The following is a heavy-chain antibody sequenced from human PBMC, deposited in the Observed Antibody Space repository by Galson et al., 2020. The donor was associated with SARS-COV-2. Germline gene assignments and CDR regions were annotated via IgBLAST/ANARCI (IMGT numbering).Heavy chain of an antibody. D-gene: IGHD6-6*01. CDR2: ISGSGGST. CDR1: GFTFSSYA. Sequence: GGSLRLSCAASGFTFSSYAMSWVRQAPGKGLEWVSAISGSGGSTYYADSVKGRFTISRDNSKNTLYLQMNSLRAEDTAVYYCAAHWGYSSSSDYAFDIWGQGTMVTVSS. V-gene: IGHV3-23*01. CDR3: AAHWGYSSSSDYAFDI. J-gene: IGHJ3*02.